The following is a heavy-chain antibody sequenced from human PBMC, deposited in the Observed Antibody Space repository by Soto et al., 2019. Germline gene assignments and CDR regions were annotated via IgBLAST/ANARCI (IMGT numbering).Heavy chain of an antibody. CDR3: ARELGTTPASGMDV. CDR2: IIPIFGTA. J-gene: IGHJ6*02. Sequence: SVKVSCKASGGTFSSYAISWVRQAPGQGLEWMGGIIPIFGTANYAQKFQGRVTITADESTGTAYMELSSLRSEDTAVYYCARELGTTPASGMDVWGQGTTVTVSS. CDR1: GGTFSSYA. D-gene: IGHD1-7*01. V-gene: IGHV1-69*13.